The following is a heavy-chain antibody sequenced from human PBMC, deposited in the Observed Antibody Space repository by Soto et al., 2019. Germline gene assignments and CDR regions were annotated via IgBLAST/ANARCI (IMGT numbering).Heavy chain of an antibody. V-gene: IGHV1-69*13. D-gene: IGHD5-12*01. CDR3: AREGLVLVTTTVKSDYYYYAMDV. J-gene: IGHJ6*02. Sequence: GASLKVSCKASGDTFSTYTITWMRQAPGQGLEWMGGIIPRSATSKYAQKFQGRVTITADESTSTVYMELRTLRPEDTAVYYCAREGLVLVTTTVKSDYYYYAMDVWGQGTTVTVSS. CDR2: IIPRSATS. CDR1: GDTFSTYT.